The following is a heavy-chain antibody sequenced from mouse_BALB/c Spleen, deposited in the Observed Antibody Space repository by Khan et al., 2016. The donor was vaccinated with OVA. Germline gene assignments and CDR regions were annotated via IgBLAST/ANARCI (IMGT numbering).Heavy chain of an antibody. CDR2: IYPGNSDT. J-gene: IGHJ2*01. Sequence: EVQLQQSGTVLARPGASVKMSCKASGYSFTSYWMHWVKQRPGQGLEWIGAIYPGNSDTRYNQKFKGKAKLTAVTSASTAYMDLSSLTNEDSAVYYCTRSYESYDFDYWGQGTTLTVSS. CDR3: TRSYESYDFDY. D-gene: IGHD2-3*01. CDR1: GYSFTSYW. V-gene: IGHV1-5*01.